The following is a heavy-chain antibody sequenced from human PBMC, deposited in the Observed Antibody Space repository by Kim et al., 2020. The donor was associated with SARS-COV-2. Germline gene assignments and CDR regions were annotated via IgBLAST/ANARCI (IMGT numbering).Heavy chain of an antibody. CDR3: ARIGCTGGSCKPYYYYALDG. CDR2: IWYDGSIK. CDR1: GFTFSTYG. Sequence: GGSLRLSCAASGFTFSTYGMLWFRQAPGKGLEGVAVIWYDGSIKYYADSVKGRFTSSRDNSKNTLYLQMNSLRAEDTAVYYCARIGCTGGSCKPYYYYALDGWGQGTTGTVSS. J-gene: IGHJ6*02. V-gene: IGHV3-33*01. D-gene: IGHD2-15*01.